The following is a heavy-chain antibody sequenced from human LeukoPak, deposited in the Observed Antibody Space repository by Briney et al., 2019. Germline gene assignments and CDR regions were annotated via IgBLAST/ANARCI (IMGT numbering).Heavy chain of an antibody. D-gene: IGHD2-2*01. J-gene: IGHJ6*03. Sequence: SETLSLTCTVSGGSISSGSYYWSWIRQPAGKGLEWNGRIYTSGSTNYNPSLKSRVTISVDTSKNQFSLKLSSVTAADTAVYYCASPRVVPAVNYYYYYMDVWGKGTTVTVSS. CDR2: IYTSGST. CDR3: ASPRVVPAVNYYYYYMDV. CDR1: GGSISSGSYY. V-gene: IGHV4-61*02.